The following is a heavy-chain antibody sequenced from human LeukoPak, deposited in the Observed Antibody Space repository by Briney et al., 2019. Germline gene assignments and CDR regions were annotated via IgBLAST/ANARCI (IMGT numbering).Heavy chain of an antibody. CDR3: AKGTDFWSGYYTSFDY. J-gene: IGHJ4*02. CDR1: GFTFSIYA. Sequence: PGGSLRLSCAASGFTFSIYAMSWVRQAPGKGLEWVSGISGSGGSTYYADSVKGRFTISRDNSKNTLYLQMNSLRAEDMALYYCAKGTDFWSGYYTSFDYWGQGTLVTVSS. CDR2: ISGSGGST. D-gene: IGHD3-3*01. V-gene: IGHV3-23*01.